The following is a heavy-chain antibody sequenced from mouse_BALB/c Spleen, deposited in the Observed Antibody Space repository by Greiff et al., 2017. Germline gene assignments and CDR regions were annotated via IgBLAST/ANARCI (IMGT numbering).Heavy chain of an antibody. Sequence: QVQLQQSGPSLVQPSQSLSITCTVSGFSLTSYGVHWVRQSPGKGLEWLGVIWRGGSTDYNAAFMSRLSITKDNSKSQVFFKMNSLQADDTAIYYCAKNRGLAYAMDYWGQGTSVTVSS. D-gene: IGHD2-4*01. CDR1: GFSLTSYG. CDR2: IWRGGST. V-gene: IGHV2-5-1*01. CDR3: AKNRGLAYAMDY. J-gene: IGHJ4*01.